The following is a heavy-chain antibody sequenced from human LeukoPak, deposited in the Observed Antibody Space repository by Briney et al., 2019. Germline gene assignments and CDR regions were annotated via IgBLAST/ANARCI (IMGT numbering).Heavy chain of an antibody. V-gene: IGHV3-23*01. Sequence: GGSLRLSCAASGFTFSSYAMSWVRQAPGKGLEWVSAISGSGGSTYYADSVKGRFTISRDNSKNTLYLQMNSLRAEDTAVYYCARADYYYYYGMDVWGQGTTVTVSS. CDR2: ISGSGGST. CDR1: GFTFSSYA. CDR3: ARADYYYYYGMDV. J-gene: IGHJ6*02.